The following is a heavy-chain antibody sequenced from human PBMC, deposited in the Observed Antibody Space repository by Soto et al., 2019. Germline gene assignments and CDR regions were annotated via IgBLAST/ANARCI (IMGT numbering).Heavy chain of an antibody. CDR2: IYHSGST. Sequence: PSDTLSLTCAVSGYSISSGYYWGWIRQTPGKGLEWIASIYHSGSTYYNPSLKSRVTISVDTSKNQFSLKLTSVTAADTAVYYCARGAATVTPGWFDPWGQGIMVTVSS. J-gene: IGHJ5*02. V-gene: IGHV4-38-2*01. D-gene: IGHD4-17*01. CDR3: ARGAATVTPGWFDP. CDR1: GYSISSGYY.